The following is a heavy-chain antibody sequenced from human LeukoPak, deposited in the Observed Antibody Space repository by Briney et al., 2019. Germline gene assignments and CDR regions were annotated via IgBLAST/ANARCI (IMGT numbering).Heavy chain of an antibody. V-gene: IGHV3-53*01. J-gene: IGHJ4*02. CDR2: IYSGGGT. CDR1: GFTFSSYA. D-gene: IGHD3-10*01. Sequence: GGSLRLSCAASGFTFSSYAMSWVRQAPGKGLQWVSVIYSGGGTDYAGSVRGRFTISRDNSENMLHLQMDNLRAEDTAVYYCARGFHFYASGTYSGAFDYWGQGTLVTVSS. CDR3: ARGFHFYASGTYSGAFDY.